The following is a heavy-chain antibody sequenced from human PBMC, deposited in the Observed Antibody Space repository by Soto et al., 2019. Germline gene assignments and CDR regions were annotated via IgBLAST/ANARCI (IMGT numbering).Heavy chain of an antibody. V-gene: IGHV1-3*01. CDR2: INAGNGNT. Sequence: ASVKVSCKASGYTFTSYAMHWVRQAPGQRLEWMGRINAGNGNTKYSQKFQGRVTITRDTSASTAYMELSSLRSEDTAVYYCARSVVVPTAPDYWGQGTLVTVS. J-gene: IGHJ4*02. CDR3: ARSVVVPTAPDY. D-gene: IGHD2-2*01. CDR1: GYTFTSYA.